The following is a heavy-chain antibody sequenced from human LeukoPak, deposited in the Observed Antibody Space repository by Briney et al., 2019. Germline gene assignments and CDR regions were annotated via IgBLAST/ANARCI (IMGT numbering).Heavy chain of an antibody. Sequence: GGSLRLSCAASGFTFSSYGMHWVRQAPGKGLEWVAVISYDGSNKYYADSVKGRFTISRDNSKNTLYLQMNSLRAEDTAVYYCAKPAEPTDYGDAYLDYWGQGTLVTVSS. CDR1: GFTFSSYG. D-gene: IGHD4-17*01. J-gene: IGHJ4*02. V-gene: IGHV3-30*18. CDR2: ISYDGSNK. CDR3: AKPAEPTDYGDAYLDY.